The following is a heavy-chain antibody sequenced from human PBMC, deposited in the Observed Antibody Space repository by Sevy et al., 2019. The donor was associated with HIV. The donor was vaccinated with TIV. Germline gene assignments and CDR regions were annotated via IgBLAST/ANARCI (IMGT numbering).Heavy chain of an antibody. CDR3: ARAFGIVVVPAAP. J-gene: IGHJ5*02. V-gene: IGHV3-21*01. CDR1: GFTFSSYS. CDR2: ISSSSSYI. D-gene: IGHD2-2*01. Sequence: GGSLRLSCAASGFTFSSYSMNWVRQAPGKGLEWVSSISSSSSYIYYADSVKGRFTISRDNAKNSLYLQMNSLRAEDTAVYYCARAFGIVVVPAAPWGQGPLVTVSS.